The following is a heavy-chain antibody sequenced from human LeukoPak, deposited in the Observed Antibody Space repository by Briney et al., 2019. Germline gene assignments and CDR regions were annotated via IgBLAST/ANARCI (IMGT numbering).Heavy chain of an antibody. Sequence: GGSLRLSCTASGFTFGDYAMSWVRQAPGKGLEWVGFIRSKAYGGTTEYAASVKGRFTISRDDSKSIAYLQMNSPKTEDTAVYYCTRSRYSGSYLFDYWGQGTLVTVSS. D-gene: IGHD1-26*01. CDR1: GFTFGDYA. CDR3: TRSRYSGSYLFDY. V-gene: IGHV3-49*04. CDR2: IRSKAYGGTT. J-gene: IGHJ4*02.